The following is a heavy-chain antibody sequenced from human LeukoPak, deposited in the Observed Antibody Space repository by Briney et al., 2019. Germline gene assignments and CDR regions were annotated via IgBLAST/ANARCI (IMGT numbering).Heavy chain of an antibody. CDR1: GFAVSRNY. D-gene: IGHD1/OR15-1a*01. CDR3: ARELREHGVFDI. J-gene: IGHJ3*02. V-gene: IGHV3-53*01. CDR2: IYCDDST. Sequence: GGSLRLSCAASGFAVSRNYMSWVREAPGEGLEWGSEIYCDDSTYYADSVKGRCSIFRDNSKNTVYLQMNSLSADDTAVYYCARELREHGVFDIWGQGTRVTVSS.